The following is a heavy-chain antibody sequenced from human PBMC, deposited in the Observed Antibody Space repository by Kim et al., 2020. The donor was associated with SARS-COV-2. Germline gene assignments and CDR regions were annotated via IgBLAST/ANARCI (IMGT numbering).Heavy chain of an antibody. J-gene: IGHJ4*02. D-gene: IGHD4-4*01. CDR3: ARDMNPTVYDY. V-gene: IGHV1-3*01. Sequence: KYSPKFQGRVTITIDTSANTAYMDLSSLTSEDTAIYYCARDMNPTVYDYWGQGTLVTVSS.